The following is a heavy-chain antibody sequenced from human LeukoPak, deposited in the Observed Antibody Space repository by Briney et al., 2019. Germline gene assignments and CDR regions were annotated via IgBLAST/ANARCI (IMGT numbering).Heavy chain of an antibody. Sequence: SETLSLTCAVYGGSFSGYYWSWIRQPPGKGLEWIGEVNHSGSTNYNPSLKSRVTISVDTSKNQFSLKLSSVTAADTAVYYCARGWVPRYCSSTSCYWFRFDPWGQGTLVTVSS. CDR3: ARGWVPRYCSSTSCYWFRFDP. D-gene: IGHD2-2*01. CDR1: GGSFSGYY. V-gene: IGHV4-34*01. J-gene: IGHJ5*02. CDR2: VNHSGST.